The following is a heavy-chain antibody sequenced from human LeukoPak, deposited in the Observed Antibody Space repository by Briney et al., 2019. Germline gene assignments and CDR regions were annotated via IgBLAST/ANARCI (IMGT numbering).Heavy chain of an antibody. J-gene: IGHJ4*02. CDR1: GGSFSGYY. D-gene: IGHD4-17*01. Sequence: SETLSLTCAVYGGSFSGYYWSWIRQPPGKGLEWIGEINHSGSTNYNPSLKSRVTISVDTSKNQFSLKLSSVTAADTAVYYCARATVTTRRLGYWGQGTLVTVSS. CDR2: INHSGST. CDR3: ARATVTTRRLGY. V-gene: IGHV4-34*01.